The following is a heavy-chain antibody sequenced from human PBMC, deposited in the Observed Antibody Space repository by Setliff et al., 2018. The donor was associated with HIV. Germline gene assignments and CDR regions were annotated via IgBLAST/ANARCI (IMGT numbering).Heavy chain of an antibody. V-gene: IGHV3-23*01. Sequence: TGGSLRLSCAASGFTFSAYAMTWVRRAPGKGLEWVSATTSNGRTTDYAESVRGRFTLSRDNSRNTLYLHMTSLRAEDTAIYYCAKAWGSGYPSFESALMFDVWGQGTLVTVSS. CDR1: GFTFSAYA. CDR3: AKAWGSGYPSFESALMFDV. J-gene: IGHJ4*02. D-gene: IGHD3-3*01. CDR2: TTSNGRTT.